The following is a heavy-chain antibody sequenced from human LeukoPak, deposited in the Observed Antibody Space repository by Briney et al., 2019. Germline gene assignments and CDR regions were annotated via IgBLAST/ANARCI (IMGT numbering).Heavy chain of an antibody. CDR3: ARDRRYFDWSPDYYYYYMDV. CDR1: GGSISSYY. Sequence: SETLSLTCTVSGGSISSYYWSWIRQPPGKGLEWIGYIYYSGSTNYNPSLKSRVTMSVDTSKNQFSLKLSSVTAADTAVYYCARDRRYFDWSPDYYYYYMDVWGKGTTVTISS. J-gene: IGHJ6*03. CDR2: IYYSGST. D-gene: IGHD3-9*01. V-gene: IGHV4-59*12.